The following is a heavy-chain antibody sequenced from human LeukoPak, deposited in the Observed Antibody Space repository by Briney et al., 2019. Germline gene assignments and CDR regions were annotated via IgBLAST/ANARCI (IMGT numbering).Heavy chain of an antibody. Sequence: SETLSLTCTVSGGSISSYYWSWIRQPPGKGLEWIGYIYYSGSTNYNPSLKSRVTISVDTSKNQFSLKLSSVTAADTAVYYCARGPGYYDILTGYYDYFDYWGQGTLVTVSS. CDR3: ARGPGYYDILTGYYDYFDY. D-gene: IGHD3-9*01. CDR1: GGSISSYY. V-gene: IGHV4-59*01. J-gene: IGHJ4*02. CDR2: IYYSGST.